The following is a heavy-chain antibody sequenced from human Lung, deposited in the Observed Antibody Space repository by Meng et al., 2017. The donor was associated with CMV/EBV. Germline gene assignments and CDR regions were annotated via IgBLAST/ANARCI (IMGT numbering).Heavy chain of an antibody. V-gene: IGHV4-31*03. CDR2: IYYSGST. D-gene: IGHD3-10*01. CDR3: ARRRGGSGRDC. CDR1: GGSISGVGYY. J-gene: IGHJ4*02. Sequence: QGPVQGAGPGLVKPSETLSRTCTVLGGSISGVGYYWSWIRQHPGKGLEWIGYIYYSGSTYYNPSLKSRVTISVDTSKNQFSLKLSSVTAADTAVYYCARRRGGSGRDCWGQGTLVTVSS.